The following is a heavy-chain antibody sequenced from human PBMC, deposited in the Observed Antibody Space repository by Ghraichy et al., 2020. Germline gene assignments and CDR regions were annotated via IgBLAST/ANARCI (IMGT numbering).Heavy chain of an antibody. Sequence: GGSLRLSCTASGFTFGDYAMSWFRQAPGKGLEWVGFIRSKAYGGTTEYAASVKGRFTISRDDSKSIAYLQMNSLKTDDTAVYYCTRDRGLGYCSSTSCQTYAFDIWGQGTMVTVSS. D-gene: IGHD2-2*01. CDR1: GFTFGDYA. J-gene: IGHJ3*02. CDR3: TRDRGLGYCSSTSCQTYAFDI. V-gene: IGHV3-49*03. CDR2: IRSKAYGGTT.